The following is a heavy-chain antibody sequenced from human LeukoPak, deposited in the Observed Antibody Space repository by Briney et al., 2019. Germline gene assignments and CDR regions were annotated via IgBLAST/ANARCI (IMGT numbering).Heavy chain of an antibody. J-gene: IGHJ3*02. CDR2: IIPIFDTA. CDR1: GYSFSGYY. CDR3: ARGGQSRAFDI. V-gene: IGHV1-69*05. D-gene: IGHD6-13*01. Sequence: ASVKVSCKTSGYSFSGYYIQWVRQAPGQGLEWMGGIIPIFDTANYAQKFQGRVTITTDESTSTAYMELSSLRSEDTAVYYCARGGQSRAFDIWGQGTMVTVSS.